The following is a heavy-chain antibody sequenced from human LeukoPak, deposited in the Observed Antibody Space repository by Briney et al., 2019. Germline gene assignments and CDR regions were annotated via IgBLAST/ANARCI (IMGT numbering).Heavy chain of an antibody. J-gene: IGHJ3*01. CDR2: INSDGSEG. V-gene: IGHV3-7*03. Sequence: GGSLRLSCAVSGFTFSGFWMSWSRQAPGKGLEWVASINSDGSEGYYADVVKGRFTISRDNAKNSLYLQINSLRVEDTAVYYCARSSYSSSSSVWGQGTMVTVSS. D-gene: IGHD6-6*01. CDR1: GFTFSGFW. CDR3: ARSSYSSSSSV.